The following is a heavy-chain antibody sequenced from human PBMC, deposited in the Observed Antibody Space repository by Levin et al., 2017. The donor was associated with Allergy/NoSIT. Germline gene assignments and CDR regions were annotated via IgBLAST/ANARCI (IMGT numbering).Heavy chain of an antibody. CDR3: VKAIAVAGTLTAGYDY. CDR1: GFTFSSYA. Sequence: GGSLRLSCAASGFTFSSYAMSWVRQAPGKGLKWVSGINGSGGTTYYADSVKGRFIISRDNSKNTLYLQMNSLRAEDTALYYCVKAIAVAGTLTAGYDYWGQGTLVTVSS. CDR2: INGSGGTT. V-gene: IGHV3-23*01. J-gene: IGHJ4*02. D-gene: IGHD6-19*01.